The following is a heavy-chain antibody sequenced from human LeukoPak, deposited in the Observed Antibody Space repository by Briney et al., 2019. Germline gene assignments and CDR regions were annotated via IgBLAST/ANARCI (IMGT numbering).Heavy chain of an antibody. Sequence: GESLKISCKGSGYSFTTYWIGWVRQLPGKGLEWMGIIYPSYSDTRYSPSFQGQVIFSADSSINTAYLQWSSLTASDTAMYYCARLRAIRGGGWDFFDYWGQGSLVTVSS. J-gene: IGHJ4*02. CDR2: IYPSYSDT. D-gene: IGHD3-10*01. CDR1: GYSFTTYW. V-gene: IGHV5-51*01. CDR3: ARLRAIRGGGWDFFDY.